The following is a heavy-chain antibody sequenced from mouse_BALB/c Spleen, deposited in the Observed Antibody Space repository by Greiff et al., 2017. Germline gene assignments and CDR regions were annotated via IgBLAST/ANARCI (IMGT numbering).Heavy chain of an antibody. CDR1: GFTFSSFG. Sequence: EVQVVESGGGLVQPGGSRKLSCAASGFTFSSFGMHWVRQAPEKGLEWVAYISSGSSTIYYADTVKGRFTISRDNPKNTLFLQMTSLRSEDTAMYYCARSGTGGYFDGWGAGTTVTVSS. CDR3: ARSGTGGYFDG. D-gene: IGHD3-3*01. V-gene: IGHV5-17*02. CDR2: ISSGSSTI. J-gene: IGHJ1*01.